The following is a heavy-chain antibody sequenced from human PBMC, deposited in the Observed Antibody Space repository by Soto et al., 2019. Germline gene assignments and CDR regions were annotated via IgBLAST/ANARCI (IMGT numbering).Heavy chain of an antibody. CDR3: ARARSLKEPYGMDV. CDR1: GGTFSSYA. D-gene: IGHD1-1*01. CDR2: IIPIFGTA. J-gene: IGHJ6*02. V-gene: IGHV1-69*12. Sequence: QVQLVQSGAEVKKPGSSVKVSCKASGGTFSSYAISWVRQAPGQGLEWMGGIIPIFGTANYAQKFQGRVTITADESTSTADMELSSLRSEDTAVYYCARARSLKEPYGMDVWGQGTTVTVSS.